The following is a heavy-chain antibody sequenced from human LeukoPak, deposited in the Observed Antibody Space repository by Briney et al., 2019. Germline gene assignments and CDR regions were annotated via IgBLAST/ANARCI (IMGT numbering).Heavy chain of an antibody. CDR1: GFTFSSYG. D-gene: IGHD4-23*01. CDR2: IWYGGSNK. V-gene: IGHV3-30*02. Sequence: PGGSLRLSCAASGFTFSSYGMHWVRQAPGKGLEWVAVIWYGGSNKYYADSVKGRFTISRDNSKNTLYLQMNSLRAEDTAVYYCAKDHDYGGFDYWGQGTLVTVSS. CDR3: AKDHDYGGFDY. J-gene: IGHJ4*02.